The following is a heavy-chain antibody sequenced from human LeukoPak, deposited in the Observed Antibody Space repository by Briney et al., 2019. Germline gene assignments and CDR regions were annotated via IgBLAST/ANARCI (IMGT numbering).Heavy chain of an antibody. J-gene: IGHJ5*02. D-gene: IGHD4-17*01. CDR2: IYYSGST. CDR1: GGSISSYY. V-gene: IGHV4-59*01. Sequence: SETLSLTCTVSGGSISSYYWSWIRQPSGKGLEWIGYIYYSGSTNYNPSLKSRVTISVDTSKNQFSLKLSSVTAADTAVYYCASSTVPQRRWFDPWGQGTLVTVSS. CDR3: ASSTVPQRRWFDP.